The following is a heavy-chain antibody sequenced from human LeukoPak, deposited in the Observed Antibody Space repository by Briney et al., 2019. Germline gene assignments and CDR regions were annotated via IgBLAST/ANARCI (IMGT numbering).Heavy chain of an antibody. CDR2: ISGSGGST. D-gene: IGHD3-22*01. V-gene: IGHV3-23*01. Sequence: PGGSLRLSCAASGFAFSSYAMSWVRHAPGKGLEWVSSISGSGGSTYYADSVKGRFTISRDNSKNTLYLQMNSLRAEDTAVYYCAKGSWDSSGYRYFDLWGRGTLVTVSS. CDR3: AKGSWDSSGYRYFDL. J-gene: IGHJ2*01. CDR1: GFAFSSYA.